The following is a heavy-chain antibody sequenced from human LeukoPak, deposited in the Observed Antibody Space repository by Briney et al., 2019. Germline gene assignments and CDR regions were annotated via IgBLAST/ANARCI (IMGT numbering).Heavy chain of an antibody. CDR3: ARGPRIAVAGRRSWFDP. V-gene: IGHV4-34*01. CDR1: GGSSSGYY. Sequence: SETLSLTCAVYGGSSSGYYWNWIRQPPGKGLEWIGEINHSGSTSYNTSLKSRVTISVDTSKNQFSLKLSSVTAADTAVYYCARGPRIAVAGRRSWFDPWGQGTLVSVSS. CDR2: INHSGST. D-gene: IGHD6-19*01. J-gene: IGHJ5*02.